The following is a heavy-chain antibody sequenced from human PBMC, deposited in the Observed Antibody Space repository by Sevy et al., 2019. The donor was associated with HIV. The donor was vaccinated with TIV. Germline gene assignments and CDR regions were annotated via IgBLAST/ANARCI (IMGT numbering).Heavy chain of an antibody. CDR1: GGSLSSGAYS. CDR2: LYHSGST. Sequence: SETLSLTCAVSGGSLSSGAYSWSWIRQPPGKGLEWIGCLYHSGSTYYNPSLKSRVTISVDRSKNRFSLKLSSVTAADTAVYYCARVSGNSEWGYYFDSWGQGTLVTVS. D-gene: IGHD2-15*01. V-gene: IGHV4-30-2*01. J-gene: IGHJ4*02. CDR3: ARVSGNSEWGYYFDS.